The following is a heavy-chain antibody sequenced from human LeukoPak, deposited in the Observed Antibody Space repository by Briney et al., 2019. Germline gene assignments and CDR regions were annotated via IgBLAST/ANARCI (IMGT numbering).Heavy chain of an antibody. CDR3: ARRVRLAAGDRYFDL. D-gene: IGHD3-10*01. V-gene: IGHV4-59*08. Sequence: PSETLSLTCIVSGGSISSYYWSWIRQPPGKGLEWSGYIYDSGSTTYYPSLKSRVTISMDTSKNQFSLRLSSVTAADTAVYYCARRVRLAAGDRYFDLWGGGTLVTVSS. J-gene: IGHJ2*01. CDR2: IYDSGST. CDR1: GGSISSYY.